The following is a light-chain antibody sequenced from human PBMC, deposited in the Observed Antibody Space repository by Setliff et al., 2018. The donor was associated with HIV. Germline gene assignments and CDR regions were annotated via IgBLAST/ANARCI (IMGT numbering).Light chain of an antibody. J-gene: IGLJ2*01. Sequence: QSVLTQPASVSGSPGQSITISCTGTSSDVGSYNLVSWYQQHPGKAPKLMIYDVNKRPSGVSHRFSGSKSGKTASLTISGLQAEDDADYYCCSYGGNNNVIVGGGTK. V-gene: IGLV2-23*02. CDR2: DVN. CDR1: SSDVGSYNL. CDR3: CSYGGNNNVI.